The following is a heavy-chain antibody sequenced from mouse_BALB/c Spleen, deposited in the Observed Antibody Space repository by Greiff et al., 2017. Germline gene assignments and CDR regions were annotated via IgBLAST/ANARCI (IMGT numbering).Heavy chain of an antibody. Sequence: EVKLLESGGGLVQPGGSMKLSCVASGFTFSNYWMNWVRQSPEKGLEWVAEIRLKSNNYATHYAESVKGRFTISRDDSKSSVYLQMNNLRAEDTGIYYCTRRSALYYFDYWGQGTTLTVSS. CDR1: GFTFSNYW. V-gene: IGHV6-6*02. J-gene: IGHJ2*01. CDR2: IRLKSNNYAT. CDR3: TRRSALYYFDY. D-gene: IGHD6-1*01.